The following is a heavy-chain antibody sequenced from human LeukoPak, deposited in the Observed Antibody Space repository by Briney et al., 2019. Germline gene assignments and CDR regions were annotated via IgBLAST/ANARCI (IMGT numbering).Heavy chain of an antibody. V-gene: IGHV3-74*01. CDR1: EFTFSAYW. Sequence: GGSLRLSCAASEFTFSAYWMHWVRQAPGKGLVWVSRIRGDGSMTNYADSVKGRFTISRDNAENTLYLQMNSLRLEDTAAYYCARENLAAAADYWGQGTVVTVSS. CDR3: ARENLAAAADY. CDR2: IRGDGSMT. D-gene: IGHD6-25*01. J-gene: IGHJ4*02.